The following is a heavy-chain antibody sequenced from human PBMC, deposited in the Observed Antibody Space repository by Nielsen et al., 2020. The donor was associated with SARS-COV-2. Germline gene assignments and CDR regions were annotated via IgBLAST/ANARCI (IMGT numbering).Heavy chain of an antibody. D-gene: IGHD6-19*01. Sequence: ASVKVSCKAPGYRFSVYYMHWVRQAPGQGLEWMRRINPNSGGPNYAQKFQGRVTMTWDTSISTAYMELSGLKSDDTAVFYCAGSGSGWYNFDSWGQGTLVTVSS. CDR3: AGSGSGWYNFDS. J-gene: IGHJ4*02. V-gene: IGHV1-2*06. CDR2: INPNSGGP. CDR1: GYRFSVYY.